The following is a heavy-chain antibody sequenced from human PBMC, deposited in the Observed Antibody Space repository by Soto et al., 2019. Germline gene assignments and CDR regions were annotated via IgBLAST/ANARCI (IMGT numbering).Heavy chain of an antibody. Sequence: QVQLVESGGGVVQPGRSLRLACGASGFTFSNYAMHWVRQAPGKGLEWVALIWYDGGKTYYADSVKGRFTISRDNSEDTLYLQMNSLSVEDTAVYYCAREQFNFDFWSGSSYCGQGTLVTVTS. CDR3: AREQFNFDFWSGSSY. V-gene: IGHV3-33*01. D-gene: IGHD3-3*01. CDR2: IWYDGGKT. J-gene: IGHJ4*02. CDR1: GFTFSNYA.